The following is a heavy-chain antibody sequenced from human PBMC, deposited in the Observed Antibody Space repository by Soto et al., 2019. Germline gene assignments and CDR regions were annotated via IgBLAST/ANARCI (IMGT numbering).Heavy chain of an antibody. CDR3: VRRHVSATGIDWFGP. D-gene: IGHD6-13*01. J-gene: IGHJ5*02. Sequence: ASVKVSCKASGYTFSSYGIHWVRQAPGQRLEWMGWINAANGDTKYSPKFQGRVTITRYTSASTAYMELSSLRSEDTAVYYCVRRHVSATGIDWFGPWGQGTLVTVSS. CDR2: INAANGDT. CDR1: GYTFSSYG. V-gene: IGHV1-3*01.